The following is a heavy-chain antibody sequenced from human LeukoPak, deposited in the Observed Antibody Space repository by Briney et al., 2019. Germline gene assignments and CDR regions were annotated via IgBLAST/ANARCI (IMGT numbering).Heavy chain of an antibody. CDR3: AKDQSSGVY. V-gene: IGHV3-23*01. J-gene: IGHJ4*02. D-gene: IGHD6-19*01. CDR1: GFTFSSYS. CDR2: ISGSGGST. Sequence: PGGSLRLSCAVSGFTFSSYSLNWVRQAPGKGLEWVSAISGSGGSTYYADSVRGRFTISSDNSKNTLYLQMNSLRAEDTAVYYCAKDQSSGVYWGQGTLVTVSS.